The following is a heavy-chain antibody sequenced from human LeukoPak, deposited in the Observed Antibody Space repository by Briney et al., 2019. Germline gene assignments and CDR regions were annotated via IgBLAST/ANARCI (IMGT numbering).Heavy chain of an antibody. CDR3: ARLQQAYYSDY. Sequence: PSETLSLTCVVSGGSISGYYWNWIRQPPGKELEWIGYIYYSGSTNYNPSLQSRVTISVDTSKNQLSLKLTSVTAADTALYYCARLQQAYYSDYWGQGTLVTVSS. CDR2: IYYSGST. D-gene: IGHD6-13*01. CDR1: GGSISGYY. V-gene: IGHV4-59*08. J-gene: IGHJ4*02.